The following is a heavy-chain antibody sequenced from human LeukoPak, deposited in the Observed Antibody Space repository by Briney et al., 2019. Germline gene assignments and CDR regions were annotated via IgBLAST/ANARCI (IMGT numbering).Heavy chain of an antibody. J-gene: IGHJ4*02. V-gene: IGHV3-66*01. CDR2: IYSGGST. Sequence: GGSPRLSCAASGFTVSSNYMSWVRQAPGKGLEWVSVIYSGGSTYYADSVKGRFTISRDNSKNTLYLQMNSLRAEDTAVYYCARGDIVATITDWGQGTLATVSS. CDR3: ARGDIVATITD. D-gene: IGHD5-12*01. CDR1: GFTVSSNY.